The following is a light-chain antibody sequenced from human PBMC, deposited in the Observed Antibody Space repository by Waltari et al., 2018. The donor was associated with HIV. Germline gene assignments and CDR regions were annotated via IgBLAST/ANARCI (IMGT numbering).Light chain of an antibody. J-gene: IGLJ3*02. Sequence: QSALTQPPSASGSPGQSVTISCTGTSSDVGGYNSASWYQQHPGKAPKLMIYEVSKRPSGVPDRFSGSKSGNTASLTVSGLQAEDEADYYCSSYAGSNNLVFGGGTKLTVL. CDR2: EVS. V-gene: IGLV2-8*01. CDR1: SSDVGGYNS. CDR3: SSYAGSNNLV.